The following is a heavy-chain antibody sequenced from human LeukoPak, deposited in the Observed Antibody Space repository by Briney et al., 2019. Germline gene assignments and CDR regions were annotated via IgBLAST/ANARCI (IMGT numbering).Heavy chain of an antibody. J-gene: IGHJ3*02. D-gene: IGHD3-10*01. V-gene: IGHV1-2*02. CDR1: GYTFTGYY. CDR2: INPNSGGT. Sequence: ASVKVSCKASGYTFTGYYMHWVRQAPGQGLEWMGWINPNSGGTNYAQKFQGRVTMTTDTSTSTAYMELRSLRSDDTAVYYCARDRDGGITLVRGVPDAFDIWGQGTMVTVSS. CDR3: ARDRDGGITLVRGVPDAFDI.